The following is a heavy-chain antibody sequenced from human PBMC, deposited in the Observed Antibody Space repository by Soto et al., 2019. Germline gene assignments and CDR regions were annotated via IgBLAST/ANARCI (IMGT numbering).Heavy chain of an antibody. CDR3: AKDFTFGGVADYAFDI. J-gene: IGHJ3*02. V-gene: IGHV3-23*01. CDR2: ISGSGGST. D-gene: IGHD3-16*01. Sequence: GGSLRLSCAASGFTFSSYAMSWVRQAPGKGLEWVSAISGSGGSTYYADSVKGRFTISRDNSKNTLYLQMNSLRAEDTAVYYCAKDFTFGGVADYAFDIWGQGTMVTVSS. CDR1: GFTFSSYA.